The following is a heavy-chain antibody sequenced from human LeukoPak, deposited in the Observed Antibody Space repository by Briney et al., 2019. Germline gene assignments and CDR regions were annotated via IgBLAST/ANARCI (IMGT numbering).Heavy chain of an antibody. CDR3: ARDLEYCSTTSCFT. Sequence: PSETLSLTCAVYVGSFSGYYWTWIRQSPWKGLEWIAYIHQSGITVSNPSLKSRLTLSLDASKNQFSLRLTSVTVADTAVYYCARDLEYCSTTSCFTWGQGTLVTVSS. CDR2: IHQSGIT. J-gene: IGHJ5*02. V-gene: IGHV4-34*01. D-gene: IGHD2-2*01. CDR1: VGSFSGYY.